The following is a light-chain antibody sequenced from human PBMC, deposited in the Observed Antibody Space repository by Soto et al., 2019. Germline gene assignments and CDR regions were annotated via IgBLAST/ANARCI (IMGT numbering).Light chain of an antibody. J-gene: IGKJ1*01. Sequence: VLTQSPGTLSLSPGERATLSCRASQSVSNNYLAWYQQKPGQAPRLLIYGASNRATGIPDRFSGSGTGTDFTLNISRLEPEDRAEYCCQQNCNSGRFGEGTKVDIK. CDR1: QSVSNNY. CDR2: GAS. V-gene: IGKV3-20*01. CDR3: QQNCNSGR.